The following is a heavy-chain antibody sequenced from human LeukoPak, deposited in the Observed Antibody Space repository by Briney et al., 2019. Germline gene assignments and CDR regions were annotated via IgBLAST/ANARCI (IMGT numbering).Heavy chain of an antibody. J-gene: IGHJ4*02. CDR1: GFTFSSYG. CDR3: ARDGIAAALEVLAY. V-gene: IGHV3-30-3*01. CDR2: TSYDGSNK. D-gene: IGHD6-13*01. Sequence: GSLRLSCAASGFTFSSYGMHWVRQAPGKGLEWVAVTSYDGSNKDYADSVKGRFTISRDNSKNTLYLQMDSLRSEDTAVYYCARDGIAAALEVLAYWGQGTLVTVSS.